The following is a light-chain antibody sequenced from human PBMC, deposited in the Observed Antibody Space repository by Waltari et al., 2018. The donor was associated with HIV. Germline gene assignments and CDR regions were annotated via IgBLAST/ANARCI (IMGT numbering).Light chain of an antibody. Sequence: EIVLTQSPATLSLSPGERATLSCRASQSVGRYLAWYQQKPGQAPRLLIYDASNRATGIPVRFSGSGSGTDFTLTISILEPEDFALYYCQQRTTWPPYSFGQGTKLEIK. CDR3: QQRTTWPPYS. J-gene: IGKJ2*03. CDR1: QSVGRY. CDR2: DAS. V-gene: IGKV3-11*01.